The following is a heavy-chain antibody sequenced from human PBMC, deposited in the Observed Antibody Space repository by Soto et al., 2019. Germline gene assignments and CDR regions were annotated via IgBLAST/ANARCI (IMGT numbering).Heavy chain of an antibody. D-gene: IGHD1-26*01. CDR3: ARWSPRVGFDY. CDR2: MSHSGST. V-gene: IGHV4-61*08. CDR1: GGSVSSGGYL. Sequence: KPSETLSLTCSVSGGSVSSGGYLWIWIRQPPGKALEWIGFMSHSGSTNYNPSLKSRVTISADTSKNQFSLKLGSVTAADTAVYYCARWSPRVGFDYWGQGILVTVSS. J-gene: IGHJ4*02.